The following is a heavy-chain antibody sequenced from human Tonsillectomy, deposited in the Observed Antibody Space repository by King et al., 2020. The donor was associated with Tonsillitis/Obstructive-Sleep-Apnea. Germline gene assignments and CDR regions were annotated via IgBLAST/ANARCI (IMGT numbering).Heavy chain of an antibody. CDR2: ISNDGSKK. Sequence: QLVQSGGGVVQPGRSLRLSCAASGFTFSIYAMHWVRQAPGKGREGVAFISNDGSKKYYADSVKGRFTISRDNSKNTLYLQMNSLRAEDTAVYYCARDHNYEFWSSYYYYGMDVWGQGTTVTVSS. D-gene: IGHD3-3*01. V-gene: IGHV3-30*04. J-gene: IGHJ6*02. CDR1: GFTFSIYA. CDR3: ARDHNYEFWSSYYYYGMDV.